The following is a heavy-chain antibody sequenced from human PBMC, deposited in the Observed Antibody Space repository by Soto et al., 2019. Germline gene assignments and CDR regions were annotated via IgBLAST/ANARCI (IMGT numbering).Heavy chain of an antibody. Sequence: QVQLVQSGAEVRTPGASVKVSCKASGYTFTSYDINWVRQATGQGPEWMGWMNPDSGNTGYVQKFQGRVAMTRSTAIITAYMELSSLRSEDTAVYYCARSVGGSNVNFDYWGQGTLVTVSS. J-gene: IGHJ4*02. CDR3: ARSVGGSNVNFDY. D-gene: IGHD3-10*01. V-gene: IGHV1-8*01. CDR2: MNPDSGNT. CDR1: GYTFTSYD.